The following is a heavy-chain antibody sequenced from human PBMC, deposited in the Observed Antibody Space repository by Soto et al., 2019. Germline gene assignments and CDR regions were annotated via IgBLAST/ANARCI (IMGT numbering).Heavy chain of an antibody. CDR1: EFTFSKYW. Sequence: PGGSLRLSCVASEFTFSKYWMHWVRQAPGKGLVWVSRINMDGTKTAYADSVKGRFTDSRDNANNTLYLQMNNLGVEDTAVYYCARDYYYDSRSSSVNWFDPWGQGTLVTVSS. CDR2: INMDGTKT. J-gene: IGHJ5*02. V-gene: IGHV3-74*01. CDR3: ARDYYYDSRSSSVNWFDP. D-gene: IGHD3-22*01.